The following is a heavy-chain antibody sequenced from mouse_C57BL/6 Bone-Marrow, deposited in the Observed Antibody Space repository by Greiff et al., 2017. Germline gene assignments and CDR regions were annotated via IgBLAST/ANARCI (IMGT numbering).Heavy chain of an antibody. CDR1: GYTFTDYY. Sequence: QVQLQQSGAELVRPGASVKLSCKASGYTFTDYYINWVKQRPGQGLEWIARIYPGSGNTYYNEKFKGKATLTAEKSSSTAYMQLSSLTSEDSAVYSCARSVLTWFAYWGQGTLVTVSA. CDR2: IYPGSGNT. V-gene: IGHV1-76*01. J-gene: IGHJ3*01. CDR3: ARSVLTWFAY.